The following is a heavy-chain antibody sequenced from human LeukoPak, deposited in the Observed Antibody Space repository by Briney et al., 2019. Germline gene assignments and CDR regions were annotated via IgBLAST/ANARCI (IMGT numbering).Heavy chain of an antibody. CDR1: GGSFSGYY. J-gene: IGHJ4*02. CDR3: AGSMITFGGVIANY. D-gene: IGHD3-16*02. V-gene: IGHV4-34*01. Sequence: SETQSLTCAVYGGSFSGYYWSWIRQPPGKGLEWIGEINHSGSTNYNPSLKSRVTISVDTSKNQFSLKLSSVTAADTAVYYCAGSMITFGGVIANYWGQGTLVTVSS. CDR2: INHSGST.